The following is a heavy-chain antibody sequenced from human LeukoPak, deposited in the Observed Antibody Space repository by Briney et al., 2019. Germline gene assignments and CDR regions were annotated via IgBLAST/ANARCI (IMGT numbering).Heavy chain of an antibody. V-gene: IGHV4-34*01. CDR3: ARVGRPDNWFDP. Sequence: LETLFLTCAVYGGSFSGYYWSWIRPAPGEGVGWIGEINHSGSTNYNPSLKSRVTIPVDTSKNQFSLKLSSVTAADTAVYYCARVGRPDNWFDPWGQGTLVTVSS. CDR1: GGSFSGYY. CDR2: INHSGST. J-gene: IGHJ5*02. D-gene: IGHD3-16*01.